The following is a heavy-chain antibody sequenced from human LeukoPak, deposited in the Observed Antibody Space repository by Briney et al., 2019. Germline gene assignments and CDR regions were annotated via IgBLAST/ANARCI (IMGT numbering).Heavy chain of an antibody. J-gene: IGHJ5*02. CDR3: ARVGYSSGWYWFDP. CDR2: IYYSGST. CDR1: GGSISSSSYY. V-gene: IGHV4-39*07. D-gene: IGHD6-19*01. Sequence: PSETLSLTCTVSGGSISSSSYYWGWIRQPPGKGLEWIGSIYYSGSTYYNPSLKSRVTISVDTSKNQFSLKLSSVTAADTAVYYCARVGYSSGWYWFDPWGQGTLVTVSS.